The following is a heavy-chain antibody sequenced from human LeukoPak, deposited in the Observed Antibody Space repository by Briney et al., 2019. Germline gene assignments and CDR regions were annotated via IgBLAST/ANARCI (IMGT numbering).Heavy chain of an antibody. CDR1: GFTFSSYG. Sequence: ESGGSLRLSCAASGFTFSSYGMHWVRQAPGKGLEWVAVIWYDGSLKYYADSVKGRFTISRDNSKNTLYLQMNSLRAEDTAVYYCAKPRGRTYYYDSSGYYFDYWGQGTLVTVSS. CDR2: IWYDGSLK. D-gene: IGHD3-22*01. J-gene: IGHJ4*02. V-gene: IGHV3-33*06. CDR3: AKPRGRTYYYDSSGYYFDY.